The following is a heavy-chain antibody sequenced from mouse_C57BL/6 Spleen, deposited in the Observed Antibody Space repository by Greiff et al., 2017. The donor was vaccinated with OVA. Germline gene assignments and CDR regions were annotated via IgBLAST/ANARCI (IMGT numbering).Heavy chain of an antibody. CDR1: GYTFTDYC. Sequence: EVQLQQSGPELVKPGASVKMSCKASGYTFTDYCMNWVKQSHGKSLEWIGDINPYNGGTSYNQKFKGKATLTVDKSSSTAYMELNSLTSEDSAVYYRDKCVRKGHDVDYWGQGTSVTVSS. CDR3: DKCVRKGHDVDY. CDR2: INPYNGGT. D-gene: IGHD2-3*01. J-gene: IGHJ4*01. V-gene: IGHV1-19*01.